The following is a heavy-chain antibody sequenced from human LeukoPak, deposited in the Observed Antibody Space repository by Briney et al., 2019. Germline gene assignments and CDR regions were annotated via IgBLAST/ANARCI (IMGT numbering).Heavy chain of an antibody. CDR2: IWHDGSDK. V-gene: IGHV3-30*02. CDR1: GFIFRSYG. CDR3: ARRPIKYYYYGMDV. Sequence: QPGGSLRLSCAASGFIFRSYGMHWVRQAPGKGLEWVAAIWHDGSDKYYADSVKGRFTISRDNSKNTLYLQMNSLRAEDTAVYYCARRPIKYYYYGMDVWGQGTTVTVS. J-gene: IGHJ6*02.